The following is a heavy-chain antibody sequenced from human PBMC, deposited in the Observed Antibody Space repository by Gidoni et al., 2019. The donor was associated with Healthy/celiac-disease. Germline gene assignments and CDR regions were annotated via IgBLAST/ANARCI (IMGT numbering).Heavy chain of an antibody. CDR1: GGTFSSYT. Sequence: QVQLVQSGAEVKKPGSSVKVSCKASGGTFSSYTISWVRQAPGQGLEWMGRIIPILGIANYAQKFQGRVTITADKSTSTAYMELSSLRSEDTAVYYCARGAYYYDSSGPLDAFDIWGQGTMVTVSS. CDR2: IIPILGIA. V-gene: IGHV1-69*02. D-gene: IGHD3-22*01. CDR3: ARGAYYYDSSGPLDAFDI. J-gene: IGHJ3*02.